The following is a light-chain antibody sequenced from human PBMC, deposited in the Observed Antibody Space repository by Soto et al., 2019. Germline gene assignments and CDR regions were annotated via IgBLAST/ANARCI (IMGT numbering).Light chain of an antibody. J-gene: IGKJ4*01. CDR2: GAS. Sequence: EIVMTQSPATLSVSPGERATLYCKASQRISSNLAWYQQKPGQPPRLLIYGASTRASGIPARFSGSGSGTEFTLTISGLQSEDFALYYCQQHINWPLTFGGGTKV. CDR3: QQHINWPLT. CDR1: QRISSN. V-gene: IGKV3-15*01.